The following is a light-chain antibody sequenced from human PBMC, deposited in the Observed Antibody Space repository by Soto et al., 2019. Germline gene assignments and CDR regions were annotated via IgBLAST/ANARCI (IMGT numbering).Light chain of an antibody. V-gene: IGLV2-14*01. CDR3: NSHTSGDFRV. CDR2: EVS. Sequence: QSVLTRPASVSGSPGQSITISCTGTSSDVGRYNHVSWYQHHPGKAPKLIISEVSNRPSGVSNRFSGSKSGYTASLTISGLQAEDEADYYCNSHTSGDFRVFGTGTKVTVL. CDR1: SSDVGRYNH. J-gene: IGLJ1*01.